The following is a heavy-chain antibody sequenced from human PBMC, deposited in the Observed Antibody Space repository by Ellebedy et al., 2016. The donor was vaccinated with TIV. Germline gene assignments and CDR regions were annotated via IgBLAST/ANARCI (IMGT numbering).Heavy chain of an antibody. J-gene: IGHJ5*02. V-gene: IGHV3-66*01. CDR2: IYGDGGP. Sequence: PGGSLRLSCSASGFTVSSYFMSWVRQAPGKGLEWVSVIYGDGGPNYPDSVQGRFTISRDSSKNTLYLQMNSLRAEDTAVYYCARDPRGGGDYGDNWFDPWGQGTLVTVSS. CDR1: GFTVSSYF. CDR3: ARDPRGGGDYGDNWFDP. D-gene: IGHD4-17*01.